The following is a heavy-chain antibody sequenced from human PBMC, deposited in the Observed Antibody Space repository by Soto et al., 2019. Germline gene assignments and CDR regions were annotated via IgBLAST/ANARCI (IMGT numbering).Heavy chain of an antibody. CDR2: IYYSGST. D-gene: IGHD3-3*01. CDR3: ARHGGGYDFWSGYYVFFDY. Sequence: KPSETLSLTCTVSGGSISSYYWSWIRQPPGKGLEWIGYIYYSGSTNYNPSLKSRVTISVDTSKNQFSLKLSSVTAADTAVYYCARHGGGYDFWSGYYVFFDYWGQGTLVTVSS. CDR1: GGSISSYY. V-gene: IGHV4-59*01. J-gene: IGHJ4*02.